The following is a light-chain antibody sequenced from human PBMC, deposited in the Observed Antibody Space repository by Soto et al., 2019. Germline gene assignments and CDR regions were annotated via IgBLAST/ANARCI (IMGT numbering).Light chain of an antibody. CDR3: QQYKEWPRT. CDR2: GAS. V-gene: IGKV3-15*01. CDR1: QSVRTN. Sequence: ETVMTQSPATLSVSPGERVTLSCRASQSVRTNLVWYQQSPGHPPRLLIYGASDRVAGVPDRFSGSGSGTDFTLTISVLQSEDCAVYYCQQYKEWPRTFGQGTKLEIK. J-gene: IGKJ2*01.